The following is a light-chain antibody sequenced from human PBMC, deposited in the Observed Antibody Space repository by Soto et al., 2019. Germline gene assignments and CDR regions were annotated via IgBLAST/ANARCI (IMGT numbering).Light chain of an antibody. Sequence: EIVMTQSPATLSVSPGERATLSCRASQSVSGNLAWYQQTPGQAPRLLIYGASTRATGIQARFSGSVFGTEFTLTISSLKSEDFAVYYCQQYNYRPPAFGQGTRLEIK. V-gene: IGKV3-15*01. J-gene: IGKJ5*01. CDR1: QSVSGN. CDR3: QQYNYRPPA. CDR2: GAS.